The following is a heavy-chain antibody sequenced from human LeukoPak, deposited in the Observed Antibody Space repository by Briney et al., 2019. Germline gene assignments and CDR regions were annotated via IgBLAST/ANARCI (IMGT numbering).Heavy chain of an antibody. CDR3: ARGKAAAGTGNWFDP. J-gene: IGHJ5*02. V-gene: IGHV4-31*03. CDR1: GGPISSGGYY. CDR2: IYYSGST. D-gene: IGHD6-13*01. Sequence: PSQTLSLTCTVSGGPISSGGYYWSWIRQHPGKGLEWIGYIYYSGSTYYNPSLKSRVTISVDTSKNQFSLKLSSVTAADTAVYYCARGKAAAGTGNWFDPWGQGTLVTVSS.